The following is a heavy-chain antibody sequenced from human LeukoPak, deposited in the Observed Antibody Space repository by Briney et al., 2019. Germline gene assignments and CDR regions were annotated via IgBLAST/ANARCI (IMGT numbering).Heavy chain of an antibody. J-gene: IGHJ4*02. CDR3: AGSSSRGEYFDY. Sequence: PSETLSLTCTVSGGSISSGGYYWSWIRQPPGKGLEWIGYIYHSGSTYYNPSLKSRVTISVDRSKNQFSLKLSSVTAADTAVYYCAGSSSRGEYFDYWGQGTLVTVSS. CDR2: IYHSGST. CDR1: GGSISSGGYY. V-gene: IGHV4-30-2*01. D-gene: IGHD6-13*01.